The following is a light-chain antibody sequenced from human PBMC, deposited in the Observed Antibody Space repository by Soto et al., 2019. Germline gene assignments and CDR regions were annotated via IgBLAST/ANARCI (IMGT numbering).Light chain of an antibody. V-gene: IGLV3-21*04. J-gene: IGLJ2*01. CDR1: NIGSKS. Sequence: SYELTQPPSVSVAPGKTARLTCGGNNIGSKSVHWYQQKPGQAPALVIYYDSDRPSGIPERFTGSNSGNTATLTISGVEAGDEADYYCQVWGTSSGVVFGGGTQLTVL. CDR3: QVWGTSSGVV. CDR2: YDS.